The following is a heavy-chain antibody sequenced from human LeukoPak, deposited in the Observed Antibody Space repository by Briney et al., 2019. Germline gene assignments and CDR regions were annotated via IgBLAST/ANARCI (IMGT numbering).Heavy chain of an antibody. J-gene: IGHJ1*01. CDR1: GFTFSSYA. V-gene: IGHV3-23*01. CDR3: AKDLRRGYSSSWQETTGAEHFHH. Sequence: GGSLRLSCAAAGFTFSSYAMSWVRQAPGKGLEWVSTISGSGGSTYYADSVKGRFTISRDNSKNTLYLQMNSLRAEDTAVYYCAKDLRRGYSSSWQETTGAEHFHHWGEGTLVTVSS. CDR2: ISGSGGST. D-gene: IGHD6-13*01.